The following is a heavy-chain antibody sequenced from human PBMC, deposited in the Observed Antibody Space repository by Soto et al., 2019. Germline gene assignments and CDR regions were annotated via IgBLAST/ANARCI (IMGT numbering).Heavy chain of an antibody. V-gene: IGHV5-10-1*01. CDR3: ASASRSGDYKNYFDY. J-gene: IGHJ4*02. CDR2: IDPSDSYN. CDR1: GYSFTSYW. Sequence: PGESLNISCKGSGYSFTSYWLSWVRQMPVKGLEWMGRIDPSDSYNNYSPSFQGHVTISADKSISTAYLQRSSLKASETAMYYCASASRSGDYKNYFDYWGQGTMVTVSS. D-gene: IGHD3-3*01.